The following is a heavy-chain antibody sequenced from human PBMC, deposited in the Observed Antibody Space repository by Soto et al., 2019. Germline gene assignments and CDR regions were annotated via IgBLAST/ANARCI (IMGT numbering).Heavy chain of an antibody. CDR1: GYTFTGYY. Sequence: GASVKVSCKASGYTFTGYYMHWVRQAPGQGLEWMGWINPNSGGTNYAQKFQGRVTMTRDASISTAYMELSRLRSDDTAVYYCASIVATISDYGMDVWGQGTTVTVSS. CDR2: INPNSGGT. J-gene: IGHJ6*02. D-gene: IGHD5-12*01. CDR3: ASIVATISDYGMDV. V-gene: IGHV1-2*02.